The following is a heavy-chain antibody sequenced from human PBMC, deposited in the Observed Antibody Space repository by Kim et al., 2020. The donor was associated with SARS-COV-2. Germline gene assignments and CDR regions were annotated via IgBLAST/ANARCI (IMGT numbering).Heavy chain of an antibody. CDR1: GGSISSSSYY. J-gene: IGHJ4*02. V-gene: IGHV4-39*07. CDR3: ARETTRCGDPPFFDY. Sequence: SETLSLTCTVSGGSISSSSYYWGWIRQPPGKGLEWIGSISYSGSTYYNPSLKSRVTILVDTSKNQFCLKLSSVTAADTAVYYCARETTRCGDPPFFDYWGQGTLVTVSS. D-gene: IGHD4-17*01. CDR2: ISYSGST.